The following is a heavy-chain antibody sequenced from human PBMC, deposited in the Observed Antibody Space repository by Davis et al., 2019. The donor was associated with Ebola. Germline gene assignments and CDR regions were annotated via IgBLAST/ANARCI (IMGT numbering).Heavy chain of an antibody. CDR1: GGTFSSYA. V-gene: IGHV1-69*04. CDR2: IIPILGIA. Sequence: SVKVSCKASGGTFSSYAISWVRQAPGQGLEWMGRIIPILGIANYAQKFQGRVTITADKSTSTAYMELSSLRSEDTAVYYCAKGPETGRFEYWGQGTLVTVSA. D-gene: IGHD1-1*01. J-gene: IGHJ4*02. CDR3: AKGPETGRFEY.